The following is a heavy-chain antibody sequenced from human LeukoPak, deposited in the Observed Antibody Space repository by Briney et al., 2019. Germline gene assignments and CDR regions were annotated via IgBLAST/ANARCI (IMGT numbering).Heavy chain of an antibody. CDR1: GYTFTSYD. CDR3: ARNVVVSAAIYYYYMDV. CDR2: MNPNSGNT. D-gene: IGHD2-2*01. V-gene: IGHV1-8*02. J-gene: IGHJ6*03. Sequence: ASVKVSCKASGYTFTSYDINWVRQATGQGLEWMGWMNPNSGNTGYAQKFQGRVTMTRDTSTSTVYMELSSLRSEDTAVYYCARNVVVSAAIYYYYMDVWGKGTTVTVSS.